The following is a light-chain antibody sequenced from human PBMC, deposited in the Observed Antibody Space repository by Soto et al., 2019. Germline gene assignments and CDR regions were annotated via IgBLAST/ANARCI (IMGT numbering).Light chain of an antibody. CDR1: QSVSSN. Sequence: EIVMTQSPGTLSVSPEERATLSCWASQSVSSNLAWYQQKPGQAPRLLIYGASTRATGIPARFSGSGSGTEFTLTISSLQSEDFAVNYCQQYNNWPPYTIGQGTKLEIK. CDR3: QQYNNWPPYT. V-gene: IGKV3-15*01. J-gene: IGKJ2*01. CDR2: GAS.